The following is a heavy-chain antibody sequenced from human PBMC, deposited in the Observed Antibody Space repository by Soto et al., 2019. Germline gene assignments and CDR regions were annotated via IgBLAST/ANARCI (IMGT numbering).Heavy chain of an antibody. D-gene: IGHD2-15*01. CDR2: MHHSGST. Sequence: GSSTDRYGRRIIKKKGKGLEWIAYMHHSGSTNYNPSLKSRVTVSIDASKNQISLQVRSATAADAAVYYCARDLKEYCSDGKCNWFDPWGQGTLVTVSS. V-gene: IGHV4-59*11. CDR3: ARDLKEYCSDGKCNWFDP. CDR1: GSSTDRY. J-gene: IGHJ5*02.